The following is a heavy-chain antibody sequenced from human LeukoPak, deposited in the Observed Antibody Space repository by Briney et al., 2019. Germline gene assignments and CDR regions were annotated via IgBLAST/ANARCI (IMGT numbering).Heavy chain of an antibody. CDR1: GFTFSSYA. D-gene: IGHD5-12*01. CDR2: ISGSGGST. CDR3: ATHSGYDSGRRYYFDY. J-gene: IGHJ4*02. Sequence: AGGSLRLSCAASGFTFSSYAMSWVRQAPGKGLEWVSAISGSGGSTYYADSVKGRLTISRDNSKNTLYLQMNSLRAEDTAVYYCATHSGYDSGRRYYFDYWGQGTLVTVSS. V-gene: IGHV3-23*01.